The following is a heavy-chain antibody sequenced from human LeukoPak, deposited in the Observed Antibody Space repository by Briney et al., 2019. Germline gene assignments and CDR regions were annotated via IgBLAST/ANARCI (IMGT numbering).Heavy chain of an antibody. J-gene: IGHJ4*02. D-gene: IGHD5-18*01. CDR1: GFTFSSYA. CDR3: AKGNGYSYGRYYFDY. V-gene: IGHV3-23*01. CDR2: ITASGGNT. Sequence: GGSLRLSCSASGFTFSSYAMGWVRQAPGKGLEWVSAITASGGNTYYADSVKGRFTISRDNSKNTLYLQVNSLRAEDTAVYYCAKGNGYSYGRYYFDYWGQGTLVTVSS.